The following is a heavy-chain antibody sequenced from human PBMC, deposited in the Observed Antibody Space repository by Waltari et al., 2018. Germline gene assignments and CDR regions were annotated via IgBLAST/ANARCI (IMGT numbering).Heavy chain of an antibody. V-gene: IGHV3-23*03. D-gene: IGHD2-15*01. CDR3: AKDGAATRGRDYYYYMDV. CDR2: IYSGVGSA. J-gene: IGHJ6*03. CDR1: GFTISTHA. Sequence: EVQLLESGGGLVQPGGSLRLSCAASGFTISTHAITWVRQAPGKGLEWVSIIYSGVGSAYYADSVKGRFTISRDNSKNTLYLQMNSLRAEDTAVYYCAKDGAATRGRDYYYYMDVWGKGTTVTVSS.